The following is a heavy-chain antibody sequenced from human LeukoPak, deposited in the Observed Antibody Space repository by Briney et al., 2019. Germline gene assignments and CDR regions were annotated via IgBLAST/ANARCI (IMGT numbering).Heavy chain of an antibody. CDR2: INHSGST. CDR3: GGIPNWNGLASAFDI. V-gene: IGHV4-34*01. CDR1: GGSFSGYY. Sequence: KPSETLSLTCAVYGGSFSGYYWSWIRQPPGKGLEWIGEINHSGSTNYNPSLKSRVTISVDTSKNQFSLKLSSVTAADTAVYYCGGIPNWNGLASAFDIWGQGTMVTVSS. J-gene: IGHJ3*02. D-gene: IGHD1-1*01.